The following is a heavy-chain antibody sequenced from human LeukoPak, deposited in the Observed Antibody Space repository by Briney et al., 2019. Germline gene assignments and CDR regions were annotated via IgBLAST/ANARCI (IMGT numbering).Heavy chain of an antibody. Sequence: SETLSLTCTVSGGSISSSSYYWGWIRQPPGKGLEWIGSIFYSGSTYHNPSLKSRVTISVDTSKNQFSLKLSSVTAADTAVYYCARHRVTMVRGVTYNWFDPWGQGTLVTVSS. D-gene: IGHD3-10*01. CDR1: GGSISSSSYY. CDR2: IFYSGST. V-gene: IGHV4-39*01. J-gene: IGHJ5*02. CDR3: ARHRVTMVRGVTYNWFDP.